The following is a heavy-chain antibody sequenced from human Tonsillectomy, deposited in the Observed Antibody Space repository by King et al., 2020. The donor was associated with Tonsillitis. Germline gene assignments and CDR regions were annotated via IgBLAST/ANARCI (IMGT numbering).Heavy chain of an antibody. CDR1: GGSISSGDYY. Sequence: VQLQESGPGLVKPSQTLSLTCTVSGGSISSGDYYWSWIRQPPGKGLEWIGYIYYSGSTYYNPSLKSRVTISVDTSKNQFSLKLSSVTAADTAVYYCARGRQAPTWYSSSWYPHYFDYWGQGTLVTVSS. J-gene: IGHJ4*02. V-gene: IGHV4-30-4*01. D-gene: IGHD6-13*01. CDR3: ARGRQAPTWYSSSWYPHYFDY. CDR2: IYYSGST.